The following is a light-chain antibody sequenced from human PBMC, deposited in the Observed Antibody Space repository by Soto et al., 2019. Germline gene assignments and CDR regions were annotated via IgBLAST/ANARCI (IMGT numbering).Light chain of an antibody. Sequence: EIVMTQSPPTLSVSPGERATLSCRASQNVETKLAWYQQRPGQSPRLLIYAASTRAPGVPARFSGSGSGTEFTLTISGLQSDDFALFFCQNYYKWPLSCGGGTKGDIK. CDR1: QNVETK. CDR2: AAS. CDR3: QNYYKWPLS. J-gene: IGKJ4*01. V-gene: IGKV3-15*01.